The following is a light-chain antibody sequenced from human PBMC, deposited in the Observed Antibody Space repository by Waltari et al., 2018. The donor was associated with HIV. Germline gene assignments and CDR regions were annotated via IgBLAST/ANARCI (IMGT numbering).Light chain of an antibody. CDR2: RNK. CDR1: SSNIGSNY. V-gene: IGLV1-47*01. Sequence: QSVLTQPPSASGTPGQRVTISCSGSSSNIGSNYVSWYQQLPGTAPKLLIYRNKQRPSGVPDRLSGSKSGTSASLAISGLRSEDEADYYCAAWDDSLSGLVFGGGTKLTVL. J-gene: IGLJ3*02. CDR3: AAWDDSLSGLV.